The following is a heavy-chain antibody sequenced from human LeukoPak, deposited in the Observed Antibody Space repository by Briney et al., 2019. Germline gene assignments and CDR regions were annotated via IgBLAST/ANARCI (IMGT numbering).Heavy chain of an antibody. Sequence: GESLQISCKGSGYTFTSYWIGWVRQLPGKGLEWMGIIYPGDSNTRYSPSFQGQVTISADKSISTAYLQWSSLKASDSAMYYCARRPIVGGTSLDYWGQGTLVTVSS. J-gene: IGHJ4*02. CDR3: ARRPIVGGTSLDY. V-gene: IGHV5-51*01. CDR2: IYPGDSNT. CDR1: GYTFTSYW. D-gene: IGHD1-26*01.